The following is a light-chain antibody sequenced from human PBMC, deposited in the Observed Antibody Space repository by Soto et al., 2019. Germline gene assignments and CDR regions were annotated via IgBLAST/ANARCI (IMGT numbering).Light chain of an antibody. CDR1: QSLLYSSNNKNY. Sequence: DIVMTQSPDSLAVSLGERATINCKSSQSLLYSSNNKNYLAWYQQKPGQPPKLLIYWASTREFGVSDRFSGSRSGTDFTLPISSLQTEDVVVYYCQQYYTTPMYTFGQGTKLEIK. CDR3: QQYYTTPMYT. J-gene: IGKJ2*01. CDR2: WAS. V-gene: IGKV4-1*01.